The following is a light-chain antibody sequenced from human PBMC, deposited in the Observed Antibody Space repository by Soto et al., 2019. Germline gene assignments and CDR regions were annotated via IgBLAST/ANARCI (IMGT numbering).Light chain of an antibody. Sequence: IQMTQSPCSVSASVGGRVTITCRASQGIGSWLAWYQQKPGKAPNLLIYTVSSLQSGVPSRFSGSGSGTDFTLTISNLQPEDFATYYCQQAASFPITFGQGTRLEI. CDR2: TVS. CDR1: QGIGSW. CDR3: QQAASFPIT. J-gene: IGKJ5*01. V-gene: IGKV1-12*01.